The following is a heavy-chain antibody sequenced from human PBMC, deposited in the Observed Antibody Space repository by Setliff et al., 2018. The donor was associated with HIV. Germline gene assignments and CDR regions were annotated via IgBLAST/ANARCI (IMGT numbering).Heavy chain of an antibody. J-gene: IGHJ3*02. CDR3: CRSMTTVLEDAFDI. V-gene: IGHV4-61*09. D-gene: IGHD4-17*01. CDR2: IYTGGTT. CDR1: GVSISSGSYY. Sequence: SETLSLTCTVSGVSISSGSYYWTWIRQPAGKGLEWIGHIYTGGTTNYNPSLKSRVSISADMSKNHFSLNLSSVTAADTAVYYCCRSMTTVLEDAFDIWGQGAMVTVSS.